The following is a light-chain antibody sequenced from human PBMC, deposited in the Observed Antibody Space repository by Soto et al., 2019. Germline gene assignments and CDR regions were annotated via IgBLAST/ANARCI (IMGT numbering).Light chain of an antibody. Sequence: PGERASLSCRASQSISGRYLAWYQQKPGQAPRLLIYDASSRATGIPDRFSGSGSGTDFILTISRLEPEDFAVYYCQQYGSSPLTFGGGTKVVIK. CDR3: QQYGSSPLT. CDR2: DAS. J-gene: IGKJ4*01. CDR1: QSISGRY. V-gene: IGKV3-20*01.